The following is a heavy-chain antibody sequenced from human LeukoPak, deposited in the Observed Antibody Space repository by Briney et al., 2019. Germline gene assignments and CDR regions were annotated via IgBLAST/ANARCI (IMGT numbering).Heavy chain of an antibody. Sequence: SETLSLTCTVSGGSISSYYWSWIRQPPGKGLEWIGYIYYSGSTNYNPSLKSRVTISVDTSKNQFSLKLSSVTAADTAVYYCARVRDRAYCSSTSCWDYGMDVWGQGTTVTVSS. V-gene: IGHV4-59*01. J-gene: IGHJ6*02. D-gene: IGHD2-2*01. CDR1: GGSISSYY. CDR3: ARVRDRAYCSSTSCWDYGMDV. CDR2: IYYSGST.